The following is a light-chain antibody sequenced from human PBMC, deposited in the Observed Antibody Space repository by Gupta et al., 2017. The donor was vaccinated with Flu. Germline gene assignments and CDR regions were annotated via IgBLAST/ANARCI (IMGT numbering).Light chain of an antibody. CDR1: QSIDNY. CDR3: QQNDGTPYT. Sequence: DIQMTQSPASLSVSEGDRVTITCRSSQSIDNYLNWYQQNTGKAPKLLIYDASSLQIGIPSRFSGSRSGTNFTLTINSLQPEDFASYYCQQNDGTPYTFGQGTKVEIK. V-gene: IGKV1-39*01. J-gene: IGKJ2*01. CDR2: DAS.